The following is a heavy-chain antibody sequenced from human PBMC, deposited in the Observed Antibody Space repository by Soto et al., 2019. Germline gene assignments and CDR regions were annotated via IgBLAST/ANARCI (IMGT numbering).Heavy chain of an antibody. D-gene: IGHD2-8*01. J-gene: IGHJ6*02. CDR2: FDPEDGET. V-gene: IGHV1-24*01. Sequence: ASVKVYCKVSGYTLTELSMHWVRQAPGKGLEWMGGFDPEDGETIYAQKFQGRVTMTEDTSTATAYMELSSLRSEDTAVYYCACAPYCTTGVCYTGDYYFCMDVWGHGTTVTVSS. CDR1: GYTLTELS. CDR3: ACAPYCTTGVCYTGDYYFCMDV.